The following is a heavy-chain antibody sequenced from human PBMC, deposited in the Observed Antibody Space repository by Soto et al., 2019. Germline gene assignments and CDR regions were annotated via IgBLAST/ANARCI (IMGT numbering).Heavy chain of an antibody. CDR2: IYPGDSDT. CDR1: GYSFTSYW. D-gene: IGHD4-17*01. J-gene: IGHJ5*02. CDR3: ARHGFYGDYSSNYFDP. V-gene: IGHV5-51*01. Sequence: GESLKISCXGSGYSFTSYWIGWVRQMPGKGLEWMGIIYPGDSDTRYSPSFQGQVTISADKSISTAYLQWTSLKASDTAIYYCARHGFYGDYSSNYFDPWGQGTLVTVSS.